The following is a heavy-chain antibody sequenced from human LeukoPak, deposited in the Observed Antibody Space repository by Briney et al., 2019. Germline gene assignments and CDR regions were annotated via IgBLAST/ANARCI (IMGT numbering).Heavy chain of an antibody. J-gene: IGHJ4*02. CDR3: AKEILDYYYDSSGYYLGGIDFDY. Sequence: PGESLRLSCAASGFTFSSYAMSWVRQAPGKGLEWVSAISGSGGSTYYADSVKGRFTISRDNSKNTLYLQMNSLRAEDTAVYYCAKEILDYYYDSSGYYLGGIDFDYWGQGTLVTVSS. D-gene: IGHD3-22*01. CDR1: GFTFSSYA. CDR2: ISGSGGST. V-gene: IGHV3-23*01.